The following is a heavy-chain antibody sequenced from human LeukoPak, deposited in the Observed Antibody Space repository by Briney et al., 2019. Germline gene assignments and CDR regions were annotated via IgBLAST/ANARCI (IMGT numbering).Heavy chain of an antibody. Sequence: ASVKVSCKASGYTFTSYAMNWVRQAPGQGLEWMGWISAYNGNTNYAQKLQGRVTMTTDASTSIAYMELRSLRSDDTAVYYCARGRRSSGWYGYWYFDLWGRGTLVTVSS. D-gene: IGHD6-19*01. J-gene: IGHJ2*01. V-gene: IGHV1-18*01. CDR3: ARGRRSSGWYGYWYFDL. CDR2: ISAYNGNT. CDR1: GYTFTSYA.